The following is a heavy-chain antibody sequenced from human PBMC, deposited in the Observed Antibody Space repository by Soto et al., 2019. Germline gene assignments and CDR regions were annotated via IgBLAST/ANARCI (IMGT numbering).Heavy chain of an antibody. CDR1: GGSVRSGSYY. J-gene: IGHJ4*02. Sequence: QVQLQESGPGLVKPSETLSLTCSVSGGSVRSGSYYWNWIRQPPGKGLEWIGYIYSSGSTNYNPSLKSRVSISLDTSKNQFSLKLNSVTAADTAVYYCERDEGLLRTAYWGQGTLVTVSS. D-gene: IGHD4-17*01. CDR2: IYSSGST. V-gene: IGHV4-61*01. CDR3: ERDEGLLRTAY.